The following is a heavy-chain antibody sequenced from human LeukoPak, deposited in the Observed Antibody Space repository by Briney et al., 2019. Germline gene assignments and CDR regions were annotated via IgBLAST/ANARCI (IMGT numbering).Heavy chain of an antibody. CDR3: TRVYDSSGYYYYFDY. Sequence: PGGSLRLSCAASGFTLSNYAMSWVRQAPGKGLEWVSAISGSGANTYYADSVKGRFAISRGNSKNTLYLQMNSLRAEDTAVYYCTRVYDSSGYYYYFDYWGQGTLVTVSS. J-gene: IGHJ4*02. D-gene: IGHD3-22*01. CDR2: ISGSGANT. CDR1: GFTLSNYA. V-gene: IGHV3-23*01.